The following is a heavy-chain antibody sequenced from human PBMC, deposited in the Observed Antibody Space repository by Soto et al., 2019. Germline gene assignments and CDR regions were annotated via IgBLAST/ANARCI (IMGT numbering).Heavy chain of an antibody. J-gene: IGHJ5*02. CDR2: INPSGGST. V-gene: IGHV1-46*01. D-gene: IGHD2-15*01. CDR1: GYTFTSYY. CDR3: AREAAVVAATTTGDWFDP. Sequence: GASVKVSCKASGYTFTSYYMHWVRQAPGQGLEWMGIINPSGGSTSYAQKFQGRVTMTRDTSTSTVYMELSSLRSEDTAVYYCAREAAVVAATTTGDWFDPWGQGTLVTVSS.